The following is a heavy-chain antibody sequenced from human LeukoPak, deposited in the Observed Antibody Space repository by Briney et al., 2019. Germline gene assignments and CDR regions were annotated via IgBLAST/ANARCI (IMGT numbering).Heavy chain of an antibody. J-gene: IGHJ4*02. CDR3: ARRDEGFGEAPYFDY. CDR1: GLTFSSHS. V-gene: IGHV3-21*01. Sequence: PGGSLTLSCAVSGLTFSSHSMNWVRQAPGKGLEWVSSISSSSSHIYYTDSVKGRLTISRENAKNTLYPQKNTLRAEDTAVYYCARRDEGFGEAPYFDYWGQGTLVTVSS. D-gene: IGHD3-10*01. CDR2: ISSSSSHI.